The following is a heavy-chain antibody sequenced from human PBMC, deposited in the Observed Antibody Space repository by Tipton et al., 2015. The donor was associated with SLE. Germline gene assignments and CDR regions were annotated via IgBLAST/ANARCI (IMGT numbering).Heavy chain of an antibody. CDR3: ARGAITPIPFDP. D-gene: IGHD2-15*01. CDR1: GGSISSSSYY. V-gene: IGHV4-39*07. CDR2: IYYSGST. Sequence: TLSLTCTVSGGSISSSSYYWGWIRQPPGKGLEWTGSIYYSGSTNYNPSLKSRVTISVDTSKNQFSLKLSSVTAADTAVYYCARGAITPIPFDPWGQGTLVTVSS. J-gene: IGHJ5*02.